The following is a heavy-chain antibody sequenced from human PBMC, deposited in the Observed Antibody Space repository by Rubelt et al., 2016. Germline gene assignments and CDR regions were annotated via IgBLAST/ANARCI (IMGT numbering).Heavy chain of an antibody. CDR3: VRDRAASYFDY. Sequence: VQVLESGGGLVQSGGSLRLSCAASGFTFSTYAIHWVRQAPGKGLEWVAVISYDGSHKNYADSVKGRFTISRDKSKKTLYLQMNSLRAEDTAVYYCVRDRAASYFDYWGQGTLVIVSS. V-gene: IGHV3-30*04. CDR1: GFTFSTYA. D-gene: IGHD6-25*01. J-gene: IGHJ4*02. CDR2: ISYDGSHK.